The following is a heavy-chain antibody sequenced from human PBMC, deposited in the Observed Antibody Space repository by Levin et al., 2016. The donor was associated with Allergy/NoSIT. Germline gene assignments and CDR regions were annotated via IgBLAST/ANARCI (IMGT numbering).Heavy chain of an antibody. CDR2: IRSKENNYAT. CDR1: GFTFSGPA. J-gene: IGHJ3*01. V-gene: IGHV3-73*01. CDR3: SRGEDYSLGSYRDTSDV. Sequence: GESLKISCAASGFTFSGPAMHWVRQASGRGLEWLARIRSKENNYATSYAASVTGRFTVSRDDLKNTAYLQMNNLKTEDTAMYYCSRGEDYSLGSYRDTSDVWGHGTMVIVSS. D-gene: IGHD3-10*01.